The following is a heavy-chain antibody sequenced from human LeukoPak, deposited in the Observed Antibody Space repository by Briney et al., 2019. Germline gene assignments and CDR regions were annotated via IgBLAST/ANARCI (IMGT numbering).Heavy chain of an antibody. J-gene: IGHJ5*02. Sequence: NPGGSLRLSCAASGFTFSDYYMSWIRQAPGKGLEWVPYISSSGSTIYYADSVKGRFTISRDNAKNSLYLQMNSLRAEDTAVYYCARARYSSSWYGGVNWFDPWGQGTLVTVSS. CDR2: ISSSGSTI. CDR1: GFTFSDYY. D-gene: IGHD6-13*01. V-gene: IGHV3-11*01. CDR3: ARARYSSSWYGGVNWFDP.